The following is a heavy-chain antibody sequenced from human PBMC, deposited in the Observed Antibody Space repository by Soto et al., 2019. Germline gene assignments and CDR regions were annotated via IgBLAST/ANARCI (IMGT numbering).Heavy chain of an antibody. D-gene: IGHD2-15*01. CDR1: GFSFSTYA. J-gene: IGHJ6*02. V-gene: IGHV3-64D*08. CDR3: VKDRTPNWNYPGMDV. CDR2: IAYHGSSS. Sequence: HPGGSLRLSCAVSGFSFSTYAMHWVRRAPGRGLEFVSVIAYHGSSSFYADSLKGRFTVSRDNSRNTLYLHMNNLRPEDSATYYCVKDRTPNWNYPGMDVWGQGTTVTVSS.